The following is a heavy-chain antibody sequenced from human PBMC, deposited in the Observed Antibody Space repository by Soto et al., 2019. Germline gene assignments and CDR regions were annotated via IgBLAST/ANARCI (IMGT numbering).Heavy chain of an antibody. D-gene: IGHD3-3*01. CDR2: IYHSGST. V-gene: IGHV4-30-2*01. CDR1: GGSISSGGYS. CDR3: ARAPNDFWSGHPQDV. Sequence: SETLSLTCAVSGGSISSGGYSWSWIRQPPGKGLEWIGYIYHSGSTYYNPSLKSRVTILVDRSKNQFSLKLSSVTAADTAVYYCARAPNDFWSGHPQDVWGQGTTVTVSS. J-gene: IGHJ6*02.